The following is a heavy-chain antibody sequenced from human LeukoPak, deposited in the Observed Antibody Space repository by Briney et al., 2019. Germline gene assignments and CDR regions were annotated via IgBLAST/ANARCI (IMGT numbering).Heavy chain of an antibody. CDR3: ARGANHGDSGLDVFDI. CDR1: GGSVSGYY. D-gene: IGHD4-17*01. Sequence: SETLSLTCTVSGGSVSGYYRSWIRQPPGKGLEWIGYIYSSGSTSYSSSLKSGVTISLDTSKNQFSLKLTSVTVADTAVYHCARGANHGDSGLDVFDIWGQGTMVTVSS. J-gene: IGHJ3*02. V-gene: IGHV4-59*02. CDR2: IYSSGST.